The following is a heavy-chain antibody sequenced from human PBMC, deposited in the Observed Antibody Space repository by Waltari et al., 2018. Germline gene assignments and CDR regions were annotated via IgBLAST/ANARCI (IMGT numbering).Heavy chain of an antibody. D-gene: IGHD3-10*01. Sequence: QVQLVQSGPEMKKPGASVKVSCKTSGYNFVGYGISWVRQAAGQGLEWKGYSTTYDGKAKYAEKFQGRLTLSTDTSTSTAYLEVRSLTPDDTAVYYCARDRIRKDFWGQGALVTVSS. V-gene: IGHV1-18*01. CDR3: ARDRIRKDF. J-gene: IGHJ4*02. CDR1: GYNFVGYG. CDR2: STTYDGKA.